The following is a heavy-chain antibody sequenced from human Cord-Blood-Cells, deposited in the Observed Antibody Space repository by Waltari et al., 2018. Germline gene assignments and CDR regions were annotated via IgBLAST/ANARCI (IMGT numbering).Heavy chain of an antibody. D-gene: IGHD2-2*01. CDR2: ITPIFATA. CDR3: AGSYCSSTSCYFDY. CDR1: GGTFSSYA. V-gene: IGHV1-69*01. Sequence: QVQLVQSGAEVKKPGSSVKVSCKASGGTFSSYAISWVRQAPGQGLEWMGGITPIFATANYAQKFQGRVTITADESTSTAYMELSSLRSEDTAVYYCAGSYCSSTSCYFDYWGQGTLVTVSS. J-gene: IGHJ4*02.